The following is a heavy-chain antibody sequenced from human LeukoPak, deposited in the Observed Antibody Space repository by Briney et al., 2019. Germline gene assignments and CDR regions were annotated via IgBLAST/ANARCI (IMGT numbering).Heavy chain of an antibody. CDR2: IKQDGSEK. D-gene: IGHD3-3*01. CDR3: ARNFWSGPAGY. Sequence: GGSLRLSCAASGFTFSSYWMSWVRQAPGKGLEWVANIKQDGSEKYCVDSVKGRFTISRDNAKNSLYLQMNSLRAEDTAVYYCARNFWSGPAGYWGQGTLVTVSS. CDR1: GFTFSSYW. J-gene: IGHJ4*02. V-gene: IGHV3-7*01.